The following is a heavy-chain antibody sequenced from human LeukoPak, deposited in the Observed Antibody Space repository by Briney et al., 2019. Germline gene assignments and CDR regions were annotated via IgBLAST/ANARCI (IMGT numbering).Heavy chain of an antibody. D-gene: IGHD3-22*01. CDR2: INPNSGGT. CDR3: ARGKSGYYYFDY. V-gene: IGHV1-2*02. Sequence: GASVTVSYKASGYTFTGYYMHWVRQAPGQGLEWMGWINPNSGGTNYAQKFQGRVTMTRDTSISTAYMELSRLRSDDTAVYYCARGKSGYYYFDYWGQGTLVTVSS. J-gene: IGHJ4*02. CDR1: GYTFTGYY.